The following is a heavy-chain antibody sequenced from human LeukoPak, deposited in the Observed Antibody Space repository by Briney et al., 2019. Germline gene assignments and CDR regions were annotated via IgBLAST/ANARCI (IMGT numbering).Heavy chain of an antibody. CDR1: GGTFSSYA. CDR2: IIPIFGTA. Sequence: SSVKVSCKASGGTFSSYAISWVRQAPGQGLEWMGGIIPIFGTANYAQKFQGRVTITADESTSTAYMELSSLRSEDTAVYYCARGLVPAAIFDFDYWGQGTLVTVSS. D-gene: IGHD2-2*01. J-gene: IGHJ4*02. V-gene: IGHV1-69*01. CDR3: ARGLVPAAIFDFDY.